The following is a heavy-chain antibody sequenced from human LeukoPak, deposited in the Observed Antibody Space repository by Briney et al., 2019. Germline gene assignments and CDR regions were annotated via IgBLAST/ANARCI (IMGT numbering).Heavy chain of an antibody. V-gene: IGHV3-11*01. CDR3: ARVLRYCSGGNCYSGGLGYMDV. Sequence: GGSLRLSCAASGFTFSDYNMRWIRQAPGKGLEWVSSISRSGSTKYYADSVKGRFTISRDNAKNSLFLQMNSLRAEDTAVYYRARVLRYCSGGNCYSGGLGYMDVWGKGTTVTISS. J-gene: IGHJ6*03. CDR1: GFTFSDYN. CDR2: ISRSGSTK. D-gene: IGHD2-15*01.